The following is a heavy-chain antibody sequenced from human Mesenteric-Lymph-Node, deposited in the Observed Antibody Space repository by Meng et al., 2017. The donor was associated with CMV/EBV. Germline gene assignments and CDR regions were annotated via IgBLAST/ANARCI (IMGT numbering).Heavy chain of an antibody. V-gene: IGHV4-59*01. J-gene: IGHJ4*02. Sequence: SETLSLTCTVSGGSISGYFWSWMRQPPGKGLEWIGYIYYSGSTDYNPSLKRRVTISADTSKNQFSLKLTSVTAADTAVYYCARGPGSGHYFDYWGQGTPVTVSS. CDR3: ARGPGSGHYFDY. D-gene: IGHD1-14*01. CDR2: IYYSGST. CDR1: GGSISGYF.